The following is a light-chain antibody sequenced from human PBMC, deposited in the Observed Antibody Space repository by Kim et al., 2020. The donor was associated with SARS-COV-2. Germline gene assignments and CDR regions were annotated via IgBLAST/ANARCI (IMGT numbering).Light chain of an antibody. CDR3: QQSYSSPPT. J-gene: IGKJ1*01. CDR1: QSISRH. CDR2: GAS. Sequence: DIQMTQSPSSLSASIGDRVTITCRASQSISRHFNWYQKRLGEAPKLLIYGASNLQSGVPSRFSGSGSGTDFTLTISSLQPEDFATYYCQQSYSSPPTFGQGTKVDIK. V-gene: IGKV1-39*01.